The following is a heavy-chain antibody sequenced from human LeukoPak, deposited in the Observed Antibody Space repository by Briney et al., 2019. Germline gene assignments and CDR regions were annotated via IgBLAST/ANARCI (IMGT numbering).Heavy chain of an antibody. CDR3: ARGRGIRYYYAMDV. J-gene: IGHJ6*02. D-gene: IGHD3-10*01. CDR2: ISGSGANT. Sequence: GSLRLSCAASGFSFSNYAMSWVRQAPGKGLQWVSAISGSGANTYYTDSVQGRFSVSRDNSKSTLYLKLNSLRAEDTAIYYCARGRGIRYYYAMDVWGQGTTVTVSS. CDR1: GFSFSNYA. V-gene: IGHV3-23*01.